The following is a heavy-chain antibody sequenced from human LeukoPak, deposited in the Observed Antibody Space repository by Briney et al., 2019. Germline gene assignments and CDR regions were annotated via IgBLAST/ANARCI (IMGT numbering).Heavy chain of an antibody. CDR3: ARHGGKKYNWFDP. CDR1: GYSISSGYY. CDR2: IYHSGST. V-gene: IGHV4-38-2*01. J-gene: IGHJ5*02. Sequence: PSETLSLTCAVSGYSISSGYYWGCIRQPPGKGLEWIGSIYHSGSTYYNPSLKSRVTISVDTSKNQFSLKLSSVTAADTAVYYCARHGGKKYNWFDPWGQGTLVTVSS. D-gene: IGHD1-26*01.